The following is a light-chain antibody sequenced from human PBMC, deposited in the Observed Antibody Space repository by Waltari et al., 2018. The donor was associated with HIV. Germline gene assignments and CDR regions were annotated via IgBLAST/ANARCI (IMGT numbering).Light chain of an antibody. Sequence: QSALTQPASVSGSPGQSITISCPGTSSDVGSYNLVSWYQQHPGKAPKLMIYEVSKRPSGVSNRFSGSKSGNTASLTSSGLQAEDEADYYCCSYAGSRVFGGGTKLTVL. V-gene: IGLV2-23*02. CDR3: CSYAGSRV. CDR1: SSDVGSYNL. J-gene: IGLJ2*01. CDR2: EVS.